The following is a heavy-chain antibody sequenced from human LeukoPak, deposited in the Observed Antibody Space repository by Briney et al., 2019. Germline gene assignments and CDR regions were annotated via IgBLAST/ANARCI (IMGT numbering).Heavy chain of an antibody. CDR2: SYHSGTT. V-gene: IGHV4-38-2*02. D-gene: IGHD1-26*01. CDR3: ARLAWELSPLFDY. CDR1: AYSISSDYY. J-gene: IGHJ4*02. Sequence: PSETLSLTCSVSAYSISSDYYWGWIRQPPGKGLEWLWSSYHSGTTYYNPSLKSRVTISVDTSKNQLYLKLSSVAAADTAVYYCARLAWELSPLFDYWGEGTLVTVSS.